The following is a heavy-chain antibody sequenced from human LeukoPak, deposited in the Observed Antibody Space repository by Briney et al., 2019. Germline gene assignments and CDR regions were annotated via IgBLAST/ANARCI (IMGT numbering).Heavy chain of an antibody. J-gene: IGHJ6*02. V-gene: IGHV1-46*01. CDR3: ARGWVITHYYYYGMDV. Sequence: ASVKVSCKASGYTFTSYYMHWVRQAPGQGLEWMGIINPSGGSTSYAQKFQGRVTMTRDTSTSTVYMELSSLRSEDTAVYYCARGWVITHYYYYGMDVWGQGTTVIVSS. CDR2: INPSGGST. CDR1: GYTFTSYY. D-gene: IGHD3-22*01.